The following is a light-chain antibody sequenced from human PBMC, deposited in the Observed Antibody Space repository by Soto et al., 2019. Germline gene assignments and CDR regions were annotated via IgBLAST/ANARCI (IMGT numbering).Light chain of an antibody. V-gene: IGKV1-5*01. J-gene: IGKJ5*01. CDR1: QSLNND. CDR2: DAS. CDR3: QQYHRSSVT. Sequence: DIQMTQSPSTLSASVGDRVTITCRASQSLNNDLAWYQQKPGKAPNLLIYDASTLERGVPSRFSSTGSGTEFTLAISSLQPDEFATYYCQQYHRSSVTFGQGTRLEIK.